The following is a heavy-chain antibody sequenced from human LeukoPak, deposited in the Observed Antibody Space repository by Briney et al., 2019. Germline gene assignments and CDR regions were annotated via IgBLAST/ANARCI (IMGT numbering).Heavy chain of an antibody. Sequence: GGSLRLSCAASGFTFSSYGMHWVRQAPGKGLEWVAFIRYDGSNKYYADSVKGRFTISRDNSKNTLYLQMNSLRAEDTAVYYCAKDRSNYDILTGPFDYWGQGTLVTVSS. J-gene: IGHJ4*02. D-gene: IGHD3-9*01. V-gene: IGHV3-30*02. CDR1: GFTFSSYG. CDR2: IRYDGSNK. CDR3: AKDRSNYDILTGPFDY.